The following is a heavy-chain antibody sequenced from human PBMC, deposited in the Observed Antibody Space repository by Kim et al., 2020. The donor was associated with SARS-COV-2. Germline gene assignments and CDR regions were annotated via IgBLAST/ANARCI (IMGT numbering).Heavy chain of an antibody. CDR3: ARRGSSGWYDY. D-gene: IGHD6-19*01. CDR2: IYYSGST. V-gene: IGHV4-39*01. CDR1: GGSISSSSYY. Sequence: SETLSLTCTVSGGSISSSSYYWGWIRQPPGKGLEWIGSIYYSGSTYYNPSLKSRVTISVDTSKNQFSLKLSSVTAADTAVYYCARRGSSGWYDYWGQGTLVTVSS. J-gene: IGHJ4*02.